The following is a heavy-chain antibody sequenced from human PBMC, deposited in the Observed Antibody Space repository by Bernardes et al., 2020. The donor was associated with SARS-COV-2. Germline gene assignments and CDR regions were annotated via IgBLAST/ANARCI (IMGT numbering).Heavy chain of an antibody. J-gene: IGHJ6*02. Sequence: GSLRLSCAASGFTLSNSGMHWVRQAPGKGLEWVAVLRYDGSHKYNEDFVRGRFTISRENSKNTLYLQMNRLRAEDTAVYYCARRSRFLESLPMDVWGQGTTVTVSS. CDR2: LRYDGSHK. D-gene: IGHD3-3*01. V-gene: IGHV3-33*01. CDR1: GFTLSNSG. CDR3: ARRSRFLESLPMDV.